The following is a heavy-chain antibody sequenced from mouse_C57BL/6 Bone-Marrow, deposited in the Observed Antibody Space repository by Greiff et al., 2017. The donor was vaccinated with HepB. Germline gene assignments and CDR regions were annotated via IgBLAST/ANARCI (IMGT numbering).Heavy chain of an antibody. V-gene: IGHV2-2*01. CDR3: ARPNYYGSSYGWFAY. D-gene: IGHD1-1*01. Sequence: VQLQESGPGLVQPSQRLSITCTVSGFSLTSYGVHWVRQSPGKGLEWLGVIWSGGSTDYNAAFISRLSISKDNSKSQVFFKMNSLQADDTAIYYWARPNYYGSSYGWFAYWGQGTLVTVSA. J-gene: IGHJ3*01. CDR2: IWSGGST. CDR1: GFSLTSYG.